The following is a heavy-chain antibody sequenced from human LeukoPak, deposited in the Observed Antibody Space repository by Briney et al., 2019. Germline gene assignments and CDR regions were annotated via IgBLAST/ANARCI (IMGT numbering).Heavy chain of an antibody. CDR2: ISSSSNYI. V-gene: IGHV3-21*01. CDR1: GFTFSTYS. CDR3: ARETAEGGGGGYFDY. Sequence: GGPLTLSCAASGFTFSTYSMNWVRQAPGKGLEWVSSISSSSNYIYYADSVKGRFTISRDTAKNSLYLKTSSLGAEDTGVFSCARETAEGGGGGYFDYWGQGTLATVSS. D-gene: IGHD3-16*01. J-gene: IGHJ4*02.